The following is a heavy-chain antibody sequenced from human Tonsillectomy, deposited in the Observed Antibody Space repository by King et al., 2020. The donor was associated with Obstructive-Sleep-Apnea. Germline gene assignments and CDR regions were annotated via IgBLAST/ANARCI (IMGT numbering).Heavy chain of an antibody. J-gene: IGHJ4*02. V-gene: IGHV3-30-3*01. Sequence: VQLVESGGGVVQPGRSLRLSCAASGFTFSSYAMHWVRQAPGKGLEWVAVISYEGSNKYYADSVKGRFTISRDNSKNTLYLQMNSLRAEDTAVYYCARDPFYYDSSGYLDYWGQGTLVTVSS. D-gene: IGHD3-22*01. CDR3: ARDPFYYDSSGYLDY. CDR2: ISYEGSNK. CDR1: GFTFSSYA.